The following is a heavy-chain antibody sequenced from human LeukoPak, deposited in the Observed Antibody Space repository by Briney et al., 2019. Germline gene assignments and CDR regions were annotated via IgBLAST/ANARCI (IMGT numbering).Heavy chain of an antibody. D-gene: IGHD2-2*01. CDR1: GGSINSGSYY. CDR3: ARLLGYCSSTSCHYFDY. J-gene: IGHJ4*02. CDR2: IYYSGTT. Sequence: PTQTLSLTCTLSGGSINSGSYYWSWIRHHPGMGLEWIGYIYYSGTTYYNPSLKCRVTISVDTSKNQFSLKLSSVTAADTAVYYCARLLGYCSSTSCHYFDYWGQGTLVSVSS. V-gene: IGHV4-31*03.